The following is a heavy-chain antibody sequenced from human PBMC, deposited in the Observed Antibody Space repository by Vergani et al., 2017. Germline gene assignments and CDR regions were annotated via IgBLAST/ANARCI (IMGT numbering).Heavy chain of an antibody. CDR1: GFTFSSYA. D-gene: IGHD1-26*01. Sequence: VQLVESGEGLVQPGGSLRLSCAASGFTFSSYAMHWVRQAPGKGLEYVSAISSNGGSTYYADSVKGRFTISRDNSKNTLYLQMGSLRSEDTAVYYCASQGYSGSYFAVWGQGTLVTVSS. V-gene: IGHV3-64*02. CDR2: ISSNGGST. J-gene: IGHJ4*02. CDR3: ASQGYSGSYFAV.